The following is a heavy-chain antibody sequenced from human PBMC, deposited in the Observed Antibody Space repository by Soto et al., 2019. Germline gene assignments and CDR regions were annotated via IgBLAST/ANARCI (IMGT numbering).Heavy chain of an antibody. CDR3: ARESDYSDSPSGY. Sequence: ESGGGLVKPGGSLRLSCAASGFTFSSYSMNWVRQAPEKGLEWVSFISYSSNYIYYADSVKGRFTISRDNAKNSLYLQMNSLRAEDTAVYYCARESDYSDSPSGYWGQGTLVTVSS. D-gene: IGHD3-22*01. CDR2: ISYSSNYI. V-gene: IGHV3-21*01. CDR1: GFTFSSYS. J-gene: IGHJ4*02.